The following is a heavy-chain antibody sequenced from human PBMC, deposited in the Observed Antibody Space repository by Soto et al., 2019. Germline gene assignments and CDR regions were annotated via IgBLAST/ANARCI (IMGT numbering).Heavy chain of an antibody. J-gene: IGHJ6*03. CDR3: AKFGQSGDFYYYYYYMDV. CDR1: GFTFSSYA. Sequence: HPGGSLRLSCAASGFTFSSYAMSWVRQAPGKGLEWVSGISGSGGSTYYADSVKGRFTISRDNSKNTLYLQMNSLRAEDTAVYYCAKFGQSGDFYYYYYYMDVWGKGTTVTVSS. D-gene: IGHD2-21*02. CDR2: ISGSGGST. V-gene: IGHV3-23*01.